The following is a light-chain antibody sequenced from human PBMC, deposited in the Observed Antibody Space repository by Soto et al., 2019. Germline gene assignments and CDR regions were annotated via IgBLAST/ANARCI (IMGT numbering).Light chain of an antibody. J-gene: IGLJ2*01. Sequence: QSALTQPASVSGSPGQSITISCTGTTSDVGGYNYVSWYQQHPGRAPKLLIYEVTDRPSGVSSRFSGSKSCNTASLTISGLQAEDEAYYYCCSFTRSNSLVFGGGTKLTVL. CDR3: CSFTRSNSLV. V-gene: IGLV2-14*01. CDR1: TSDVGGYNY. CDR2: EVT.